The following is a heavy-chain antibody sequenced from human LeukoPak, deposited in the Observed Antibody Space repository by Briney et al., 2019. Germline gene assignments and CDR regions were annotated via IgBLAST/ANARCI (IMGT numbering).Heavy chain of an antibody. Sequence: QAGGSLRLSCAASGFTFSNYYMHWVRQAPGKGLEWVAVISYDVNKKYYADSVKGRFTISRDNSKNTLYLQMNSLRAEDTAVYYCARDLTYYYDSSGYVWGQGTLVTVSS. V-gene: IGHV3-30*03. CDR1: GFTFSNYY. J-gene: IGHJ4*02. CDR3: ARDLTYYYDSSGYV. D-gene: IGHD3-22*01. CDR2: ISYDVNKK.